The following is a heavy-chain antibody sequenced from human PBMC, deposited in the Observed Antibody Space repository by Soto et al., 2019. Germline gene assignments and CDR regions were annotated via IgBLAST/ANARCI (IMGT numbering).Heavy chain of an antibody. V-gene: IGHV3-48*03. Sequence: LRLSCAASGFTFSSYEMNWVRQAPGKGLEWVSYISSSGSTIYYADSVKGRFTISRDNAKNSLYLQMNSLRAEDTAVYYCARDLPYYDILTGYPRYYYGMDVWGQGTTVTVSS. D-gene: IGHD3-9*01. CDR1: GFTFSSYE. CDR2: ISSSGSTI. CDR3: ARDLPYYDILTGYPRYYYGMDV. J-gene: IGHJ6*02.